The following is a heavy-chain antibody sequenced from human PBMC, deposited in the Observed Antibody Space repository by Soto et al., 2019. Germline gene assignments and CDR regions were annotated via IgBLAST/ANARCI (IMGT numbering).Heavy chain of an antibody. V-gene: IGHV1-2*04. CDR1: GYTFTGYY. J-gene: IGHJ6*02. D-gene: IGHD6-13*01. CDR2: INPNSGGT. CDR3: ARDSAIAAAASGNYYYYYGMDV. Sequence: SVKVSCKASGYTFTGYYMHWVRQAPGQGLEWMGWINPNSGGTNYAQKFQGWVTMTRDTSISTAYMELSRLRSDDTAVYYCARDSAIAAAASGNYYYYYGMDVWGQGTTVTVSS.